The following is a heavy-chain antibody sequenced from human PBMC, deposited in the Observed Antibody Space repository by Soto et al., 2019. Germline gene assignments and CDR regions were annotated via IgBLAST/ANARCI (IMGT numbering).Heavy chain of an antibody. Sequence: ASVKVSCKASGGTFSSYAISWVRQAPGQGLEWMGGIIPIFGTANYAQKFQGRVTITADESTSTAYMELSSLRSEDTAVYYCARSPTSDIVATPGWGYGFVLFGMDVWGQGTTVTVSS. J-gene: IGHJ6*02. V-gene: IGHV1-69*13. CDR1: GGTFSSYA. D-gene: IGHD5-12*01. CDR3: ARSPTSDIVATPGWGYGFVLFGMDV. CDR2: IIPIFGTA.